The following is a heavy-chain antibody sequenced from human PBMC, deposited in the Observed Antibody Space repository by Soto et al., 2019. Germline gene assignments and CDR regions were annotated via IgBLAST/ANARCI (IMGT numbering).Heavy chain of an antibody. CDR3: ARELLSGYYLP. D-gene: IGHD3-22*01. V-gene: IGHV4-59*01. Sequence: PSETLSLTCTVSGGSISSYYWSWIRQPPGKGLEWIGYIYYSGSTNYNPSLKSRVTISVDTSKNQFSLKLSSVTAADTAVYYCARELLSGYYLPWGQETPVTVSS. J-gene: IGHJ5*02. CDR2: IYYSGST. CDR1: GGSISSYY.